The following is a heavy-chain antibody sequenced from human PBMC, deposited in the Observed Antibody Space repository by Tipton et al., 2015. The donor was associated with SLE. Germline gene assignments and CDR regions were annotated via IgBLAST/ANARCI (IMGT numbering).Heavy chain of an antibody. J-gene: IGHJ4*02. CDR3: AKDQRNKWNYDY. Sequence: SLRLSCAASGFTVSSNYMSWVRQAPGKGLEWVSVIYSGVITYYADSVKGRFTISRDNSKNTLYLQMNSLRAEDTAVYYCAKDQRNKWNYDYWGQGTLVAVSS. D-gene: IGHD1-7*01. V-gene: IGHV3-53*01. CDR2: IYSGVIT. CDR1: GFTVSSNY.